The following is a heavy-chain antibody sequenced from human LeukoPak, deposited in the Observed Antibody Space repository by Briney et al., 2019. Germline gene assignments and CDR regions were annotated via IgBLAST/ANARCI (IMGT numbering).Heavy chain of an antibody. D-gene: IGHD3-22*01. CDR1: GFTFKSYS. J-gene: IGHJ3*02. V-gene: IGHV3-30*18. Sequence: GGSLRLSCAASGFTFKSYSMNWVRQAPGKGLEWVAALSNGAKTNAYADAVKGRFTISRDNSRNTLFVQMNSLRPEDTAVYYCAKELGGYDAFDIWGQGTMVTVSS. CDR2: LSNGAKTN. CDR3: AKELGGYDAFDI.